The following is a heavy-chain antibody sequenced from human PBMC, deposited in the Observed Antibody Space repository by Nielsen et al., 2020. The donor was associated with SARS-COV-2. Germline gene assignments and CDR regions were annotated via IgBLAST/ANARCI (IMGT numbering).Heavy chain of an antibody. CDR1: GFTFSSYS. CDR3: ARDRDGYLVDY. D-gene: IGHD5-24*01. Sequence: GESLKISCAASGFTFSSYSMNWVRQAPGKGLEWVSSISSSSSYIYYADSVKGRFTISRDNAKNSLYLQMNSLRAEDTAVYYCARDRDGYLVDYWGQGTLVTVSS. V-gene: IGHV3-21*01. J-gene: IGHJ4*02. CDR2: ISSSSSYI.